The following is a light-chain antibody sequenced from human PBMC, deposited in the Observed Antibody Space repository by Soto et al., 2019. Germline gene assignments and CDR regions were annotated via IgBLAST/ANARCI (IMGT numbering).Light chain of an antibody. V-gene: IGKV1-5*01. CDR3: QQYDSYSGT. J-gene: IGKJ1*01. Sequence: DIQMTQSPSTLSASVGDRVTITCRASQGISVWLAWYQQKAGKVPKLLIYDASSLESGVPSRFSGSGSGTEFTLTISSLQPDDFATYYCQQYDSYSGTFGQGTKLQLK. CDR1: QGISVW. CDR2: DAS.